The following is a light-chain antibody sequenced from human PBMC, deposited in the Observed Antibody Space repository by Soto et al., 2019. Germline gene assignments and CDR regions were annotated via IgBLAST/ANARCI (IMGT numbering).Light chain of an antibody. CDR2: DDN. Sequence: QSVMTQPPSVSAAPGQKVTISCSGSSSNIGGNSVSWYQQLPGTAPKLLIYDDNKRTSGIPDRFSGSKSGTSATLGITGFQTGDEADYYCGSWDSSLSAYVFGTGTQLTVL. CDR1: SSNIGGNS. CDR3: GSWDSSLSAYV. V-gene: IGLV1-51*01. J-gene: IGLJ1*01.